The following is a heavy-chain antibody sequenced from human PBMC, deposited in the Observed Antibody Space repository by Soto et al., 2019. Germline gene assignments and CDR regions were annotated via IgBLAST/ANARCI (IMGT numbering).Heavy chain of an antibody. CDR2: IYPGDSDT. Sequence: GESLKISCKGSGYSFTSYWIGWVRQMPGKGLEWMGIIYPGDSDTRYSPSFQGQVTISADKSISTAYLRWSSLKASDTAMYYCARLGGYCSSTSCYHNWFDPWGQGTLVTVSS. CDR3: ARLGGYCSSTSCYHNWFDP. D-gene: IGHD2-2*03. V-gene: IGHV5-51*01. CDR1: GYSFTSYW. J-gene: IGHJ5*02.